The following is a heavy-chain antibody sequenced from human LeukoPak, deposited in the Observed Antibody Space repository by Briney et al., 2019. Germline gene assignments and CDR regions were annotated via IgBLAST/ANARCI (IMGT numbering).Heavy chain of an antibody. D-gene: IGHD3-9*01. V-gene: IGHV3-21*01. J-gene: IGHJ3*02. CDR3: ARDHYDILTGYGINAFDI. Sequence: GGSLRLSCAASGFTFSSYSMNWVRQAPGKGLEWVSSISSSSSYIYYADSVKGRFTISRDNAKNSLYLQMNSLRAEDTAVYYCARDHYDILTGYGINAFDIWGQGTMVTVSS. CDR1: GFTFSSYS. CDR2: ISSSSSYI.